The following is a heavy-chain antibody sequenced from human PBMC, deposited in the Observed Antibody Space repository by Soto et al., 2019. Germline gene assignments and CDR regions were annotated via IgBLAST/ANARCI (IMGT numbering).Heavy chain of an antibody. Sequence: GGSLRLSCAASGFTFSSYAMHWVRQAPGKGLEWVAVISYDGSNKYYADSVKGRFTISRDNSKNTLYLQMSSLRAEDTAVYYCASLRVVTPGGWFDPWGQGTLVTVSS. D-gene: IGHD3-3*01. V-gene: IGHV3-30-3*01. CDR1: GFTFSSYA. CDR2: ISYDGSNK. J-gene: IGHJ5*02. CDR3: ASLRVVTPGGWFDP.